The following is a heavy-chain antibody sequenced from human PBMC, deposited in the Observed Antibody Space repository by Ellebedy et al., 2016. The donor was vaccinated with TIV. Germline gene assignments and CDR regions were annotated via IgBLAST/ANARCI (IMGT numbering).Heavy chain of an antibody. J-gene: IGHJ4*02. D-gene: IGHD6-13*01. CDR3: ARGGAAADLEY. CDR1: GYTVTNYH. V-gene: IGHV1-46*01. CDR2: INPGGGST. Sequence: AASVKVSCKASGYTVTNYHVHWVRQAPGQGLEWMGIINPGGGSTTYAQKYQGRVTMTRDTSRTTLYMELSRLRSEDTAVYYCARGGAAADLEYWGQGTLVTVSS.